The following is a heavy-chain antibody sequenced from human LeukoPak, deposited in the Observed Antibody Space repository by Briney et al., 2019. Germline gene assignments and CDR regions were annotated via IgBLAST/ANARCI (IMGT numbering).Heavy chain of an antibody. J-gene: IGHJ4*02. V-gene: IGHV4-61*02. CDR3: ARHYVFVSGGSSFDF. CDR2: IYTSGST. D-gene: IGHD3-3*01. CDR1: GGSISSGSYY. Sequence: PSETLSLTCTVSGGSISSGSYYWSWIRQPAGKGLEWIGLIYTSGSTNYNPSLKSRVTISLDTSKNQFSLKLSSVTAADTAVYYCARHYVFVSGGSSFDFWGQGTLVTVSS.